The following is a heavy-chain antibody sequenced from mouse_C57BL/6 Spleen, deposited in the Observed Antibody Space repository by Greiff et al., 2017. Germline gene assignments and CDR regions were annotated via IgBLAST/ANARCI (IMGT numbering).Heavy chain of an antibody. CDR1: GYTFTDYY. CDR3: ARAPLGRWYFDV. Sequence: VQLQQSGPELVKPGASVKISCKASGYTFTDYYMNWVQQSHGKSLEWIGDINPNNGGTSYNQKFKGKATLTVDKSSSTAYMELRSLTSEDSAVYYCARAPLGRWYFDVWGTGTTVTVSS. D-gene: IGHD4-1*01. J-gene: IGHJ1*03. V-gene: IGHV1-26*01. CDR2: INPNNGGT.